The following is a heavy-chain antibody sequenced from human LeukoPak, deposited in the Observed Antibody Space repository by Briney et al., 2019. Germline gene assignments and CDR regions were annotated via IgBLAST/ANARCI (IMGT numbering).Heavy chain of an antibody. V-gene: IGHV1-8*01. D-gene: IGHD6-13*01. CDR2: MNPNSGNT. Sequence: GASVRVSCKASGYTFTNYDINWVRQASGHGLEWMGWMNPNSGNTGSAQKFQGRVTMTSNTSISTAYMELSSLRSADTAVYYCARGLRREQQLLRAFDYWGQGTPVTVSS. CDR3: ARGLRREQQLLRAFDY. J-gene: IGHJ4*02. CDR1: GYTFTNYD.